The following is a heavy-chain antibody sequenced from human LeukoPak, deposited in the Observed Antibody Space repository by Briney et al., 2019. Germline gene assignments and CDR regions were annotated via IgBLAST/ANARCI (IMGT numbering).Heavy chain of an antibody. V-gene: IGHV3-9*01. Sequence: PGGSLRLSCAASGFTFDDYAMHWVRQAPGKGLEWVSGITWNSGSIGYADSVKGRFTISRDNAKNSLYLQMNSLRAEDTALYYCAKSLLRIYYTMDVWGQGTTVTVSS. D-gene: IGHD1-26*01. CDR2: ITWNSGSI. CDR1: GFTFDDYA. CDR3: AKSLLRIYYTMDV. J-gene: IGHJ6*02.